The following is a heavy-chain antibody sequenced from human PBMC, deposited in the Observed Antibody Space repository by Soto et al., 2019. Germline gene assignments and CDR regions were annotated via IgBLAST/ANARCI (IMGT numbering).Heavy chain of an antibody. Sequence: PGWSLRLSCAASGFTFSSYSMNWVRQAPGKGLEWVSSISSSSSYIYYADSVKGRFTISRDNAKNSLYLQMNSLRAEDTAVYYCARVIVPAVPPYYYYYGMDVWGQGTTVTVSS. CDR3: ARVIVPAVPPYYYYYGMDV. J-gene: IGHJ6*02. V-gene: IGHV3-21*01. CDR1: GFTFSSYS. CDR2: ISSSSSYI. D-gene: IGHD2-2*01.